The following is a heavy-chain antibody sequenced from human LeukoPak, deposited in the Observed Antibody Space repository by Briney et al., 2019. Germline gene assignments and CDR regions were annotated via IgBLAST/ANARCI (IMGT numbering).Heavy chain of an antibody. CDR3: ARDFRSYYYYGSGSQTGSIDY. CDR2: ISSSGSTI. D-gene: IGHD3-10*01. CDR1: GFTFSSYW. Sequence: GGSLRLSCAASGFTFSSYWMHWVRQAPGKGLEWVSYISSSGSTIYYADSVKGRFTISRDNAKNSLYLQMNSLRAEDTAVYYCARDFRSYYYYGSGSQTGSIDYWGQGTLVTVSS. V-gene: IGHV3-48*04. J-gene: IGHJ4*02.